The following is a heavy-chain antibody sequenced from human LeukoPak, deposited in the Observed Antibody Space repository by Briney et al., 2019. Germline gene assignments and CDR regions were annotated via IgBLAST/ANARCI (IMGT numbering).Heavy chain of an antibody. CDR1: GGTFSSYA. CDR2: IIPIFGTA. J-gene: IGHJ4*02. D-gene: IGHD6-13*01. V-gene: IGHV1-69*13. Sequence: SVKVSCKASGGTFSSYAISWVRQAPGQGLEWMGGIIPIFGTANYAQKFQGRVTITADESTSTAYMELSSLRSEDTAVDYCARHGAAAVLLFDYWGQGTLVTVSS. CDR3: ARHGAAAVLLFDY.